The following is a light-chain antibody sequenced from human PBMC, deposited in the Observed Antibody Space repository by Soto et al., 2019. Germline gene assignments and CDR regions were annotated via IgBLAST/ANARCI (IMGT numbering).Light chain of an antibody. CDR2: GAS. Sequence: EVVLTQSPATLSLSPGERATLSCRASQNVRTFLDWYQQKPGKAPRLLIYGASNRATCIPARFSGSGSGTHFTLTISSLEPEDLAVYYSQQHSLWPPWTFGQGTRVEIQ. V-gene: IGKV3-11*01. CDR1: QNVRTF. CDR3: QQHSLWPPWT. J-gene: IGKJ1*01.